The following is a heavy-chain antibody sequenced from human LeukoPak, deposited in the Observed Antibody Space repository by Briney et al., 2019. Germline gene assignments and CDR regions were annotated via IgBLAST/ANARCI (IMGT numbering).Heavy chain of an antibody. CDR3: ARHWSPRGRSYFDY. Sequence: SETLSLTCAVSGGSISNSYWWTWVRQAPEKGLEWIGSIYYDGSTYYNPSLKSRVTISVDTSKNQFSLKLTSVTAADTAVYYCARHWSPRGRSYFDYWGQGTLVTVSS. V-gene: IGHV4-39*01. CDR1: GGSISNSYW. J-gene: IGHJ4*02. CDR2: IYYDGST.